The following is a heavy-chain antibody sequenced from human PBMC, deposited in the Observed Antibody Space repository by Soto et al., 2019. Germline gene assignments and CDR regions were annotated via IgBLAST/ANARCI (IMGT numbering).Heavy chain of an antibody. CDR1: GFTFSSYS. D-gene: IGHD2-21*02. CDR2: ISSSSSYI. V-gene: IGHV3-21*01. CDR3: ARGLSNWLDP. Sequence: EVQLVESGGGLVKPGGSLRLSCAASGFTFSSYSMNWVRQAPGKGLEWVSSISSSSSYIYYADSVKGRFTISRDNDKNSLYLQMNSLRAEDTAVYYCARGLSNWLDPWGQGTLVTVSS. J-gene: IGHJ5*02.